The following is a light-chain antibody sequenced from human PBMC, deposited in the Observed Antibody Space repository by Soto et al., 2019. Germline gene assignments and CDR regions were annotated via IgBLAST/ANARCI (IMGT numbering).Light chain of an antibody. CDR1: QSIRNY. CDR2: GAS. CDR3: QQTYSTPPGT. V-gene: IGKV1-39*01. J-gene: IGKJ2*01. Sequence: DIQMTQSPSSLSASVGDRVTITCRASQSIRNYLNWYQQKPGQAPKLLIYGASSLQSGVPSRFSGSGSGTDFTLTISSLQPEDFATYYCQQTYSTPPGTFGQGTKLEIK.